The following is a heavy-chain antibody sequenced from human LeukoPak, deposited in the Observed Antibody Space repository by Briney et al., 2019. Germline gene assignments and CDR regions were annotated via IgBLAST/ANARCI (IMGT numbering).Heavy chain of an antibody. CDR1: GGSISSSSYY. CDR2: IYYSGST. J-gene: IGHJ4*02. CDR3: ARSDPTDFDY. Sequence: PSETLSLTCTVSGGSISSSSYYWGWIRQPPGKGLEWIGSIYYSGSTNYNPSLKSRVTISVDTSKNQFSLKLSSVTAADTAVYYCARSDPTDFDYWGQGTLVTVSS. V-gene: IGHV4-39*07. D-gene: IGHD4-17*01.